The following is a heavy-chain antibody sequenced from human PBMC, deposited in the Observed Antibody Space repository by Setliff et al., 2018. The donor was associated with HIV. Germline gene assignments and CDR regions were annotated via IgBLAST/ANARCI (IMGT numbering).Heavy chain of an antibody. D-gene: IGHD3-10*01. V-gene: IGHV3-15*01. J-gene: IGHJ4*02. CDR2: IRSKIHGGTT. CDR1: GFTFSHAW. CDR3: AVLWPFDY. Sequence: PGGSLRLSCAASGFTFSHAWMSWVRQAPGKGLEWVGRIRSKIHGGTTDYAAPLKGRFTISRDDSKTTLYLEMSSLRAEDTAVYYCAVLWPFDYWGLGTLVTVSS.